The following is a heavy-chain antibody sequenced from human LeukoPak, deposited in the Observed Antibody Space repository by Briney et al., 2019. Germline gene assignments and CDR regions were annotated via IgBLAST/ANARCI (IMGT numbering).Heavy chain of an antibody. CDR3: AKSALGSRRSGAFDI. Sequence: GGSLRLSCAASGFTFSSYAMSWVRQAPGKGLEWVSAISGSGGSTYYADSVKGRFTISRDNAKNSLYLQMNSLRAEDTAVYYCAKSALGSRRSGAFDIWGQGTMVTVSS. CDR2: ISGSGGST. CDR1: GFTFSSYA. D-gene: IGHD3-10*01. V-gene: IGHV3-23*01. J-gene: IGHJ3*02.